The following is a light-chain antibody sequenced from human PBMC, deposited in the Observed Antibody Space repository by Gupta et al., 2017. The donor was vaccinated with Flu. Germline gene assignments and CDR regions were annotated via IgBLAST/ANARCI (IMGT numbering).Light chain of an antibody. CDR3: QQEVNSPWT. CDR2: WAS. Sequence: DIVMTQSPDSLAVSLGERATINCKSSRSGLYTSNNKNYLAWLQQRPGQPPKVIIYWASTRESGVPDCFSGSGSGTDFTLTISGLQAEDVAVYYCQQEVNSPWTFGQGTQVEIK. CDR1: RSGLYTSNNKNY. J-gene: IGKJ1*01. V-gene: IGKV4-1*01.